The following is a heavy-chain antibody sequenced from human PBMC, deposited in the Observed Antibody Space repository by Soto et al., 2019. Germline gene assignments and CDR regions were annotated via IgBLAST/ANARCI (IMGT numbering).Heavy chain of an antibody. CDR2: INYSGST. Sequence: SETLSLTCTVYGGSFSGYYWSWIRQPPGKGLEWIGEINYSGSTNYNPSLKSRVTISVHTSNSQFSLELSSVTAADTAVYYCARGLISGSHYSGGWYYFDSWGQGTQVTVSS. CDR3: ARGLISGSHYSGGWYYFDS. V-gene: IGHV4-34*01. CDR1: GGSFSGYY. J-gene: IGHJ4*02. D-gene: IGHD1-26*01.